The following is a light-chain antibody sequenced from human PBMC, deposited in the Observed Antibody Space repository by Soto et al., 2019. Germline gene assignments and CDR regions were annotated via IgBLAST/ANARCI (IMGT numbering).Light chain of an antibody. CDR2: GAS. V-gene: IGKV3-20*01. CDR3: QQYDNSLWT. CDR1: QTVSSVH. Sequence: EIVLTQSPDTLSLSPGERATLSCRASQTVSSVHLAWYQQKNGQAPRPLIYGASRRATGIPDRFSGSGYGTDFNLTISRLETEDFAVYYCQQYDNSLWTFGQGTKVDIK. J-gene: IGKJ1*01.